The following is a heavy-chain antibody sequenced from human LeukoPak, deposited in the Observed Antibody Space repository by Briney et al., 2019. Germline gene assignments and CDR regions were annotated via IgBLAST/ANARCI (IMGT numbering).Heavy chain of an antibody. J-gene: IGHJ4*02. CDR2: INHSGST. D-gene: IGHD3-22*01. Sequence: PSETLSLTCAVYSGSFSGYYWSWIRQPPGKGLEWIGEINHSGSTNYNPSLKSRVTISVDTSKNQFSLKLSSVTAADTAVYYCARGIVALPYWGQGTLVTVSS. V-gene: IGHV4-34*01. CDR3: ARGIVALPY. CDR1: SGSFSGYY.